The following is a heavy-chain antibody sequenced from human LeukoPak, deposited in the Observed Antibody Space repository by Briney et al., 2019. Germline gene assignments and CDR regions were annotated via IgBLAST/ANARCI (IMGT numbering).Heavy chain of an antibody. CDR1: GFTFSNFA. CDR3: AKARGVYSSGYYFHY. CDR2: FYGGGGST. D-gene: IGHD6-19*01. J-gene: IGHJ4*02. V-gene: IGHV3-23*01. Sequence: GGSLRLSYAASGFTFSNFAMNWVRQAPGKGLEWVSIFYGGGGSTYYADSVKGRFTISRDNSKNTLYLQMNSLRAEDTAVYYCAKARGVYSSGYYFHYWGQGTLVTVSS.